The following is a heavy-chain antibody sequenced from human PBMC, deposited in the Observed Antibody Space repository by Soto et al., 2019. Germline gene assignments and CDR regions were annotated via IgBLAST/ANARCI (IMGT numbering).Heavy chain of an antibody. J-gene: IGHJ4*02. D-gene: IGHD3-22*01. CDR2: IYYSGST. Sequence: QVQLQESGPGLVKPSQTLSLTCTVSGGSISSGGYYWSWIRQHPGKGLEWIGYIYYSGSTYYNPSLKSRVTISVDTSKNQFSLKLSSVTAADTAVYYCARYYYDSSAYYYKPKTGLFDYWGQGTLVTVSS. CDR1: GGSISSGGYY. CDR3: ARYYYDSSAYYYKPKTGLFDY. V-gene: IGHV4-31*03.